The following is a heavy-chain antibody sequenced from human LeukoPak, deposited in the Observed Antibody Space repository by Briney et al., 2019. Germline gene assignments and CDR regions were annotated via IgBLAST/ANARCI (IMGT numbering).Heavy chain of an antibody. Sequence: GGSLRLSCAASGFTFSSYGMHWVRQAPGKGLEWVAFIRYDGSNKYYADSVKGRFTISRDNSKNTLYLQMNSLRAEDTAVYYCAKVRDFWSGYYPDYWGQGTLVTVSS. J-gene: IGHJ4*02. CDR3: AKVRDFWSGYYPDY. CDR2: IRYDGSNK. D-gene: IGHD3-3*01. V-gene: IGHV3-30*02. CDR1: GFTFSSYG.